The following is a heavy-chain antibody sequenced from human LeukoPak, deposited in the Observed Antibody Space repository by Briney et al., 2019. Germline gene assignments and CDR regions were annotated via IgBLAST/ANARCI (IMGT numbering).Heavy chain of an antibody. Sequence: GGSLRLSCAASGFTFSSYGMHWVRQAPGKELEWVAVISYDGSNKYYADSVKGRFTISRDNSKNTLYLQMNSLRAEDTAVYYCAKARGYYDSSGYYFRYYYYYGMDVWGQGTTVTVSS. V-gene: IGHV3-30*18. D-gene: IGHD3-22*01. CDR3: AKARGYYDSSGYYFRYYYYYGMDV. CDR1: GFTFSSYG. CDR2: ISYDGSNK. J-gene: IGHJ6*02.